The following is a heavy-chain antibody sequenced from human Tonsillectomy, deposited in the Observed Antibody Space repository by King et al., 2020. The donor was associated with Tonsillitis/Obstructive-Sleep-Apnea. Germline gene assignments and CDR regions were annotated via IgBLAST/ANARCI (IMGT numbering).Heavy chain of an antibody. J-gene: IGHJ4*02. D-gene: IGHD6-19*01. CDR1: GGSISSYY. CDR3: ASEGSGAGGEQWLVLYYFDY. Sequence: VQLQESGPGLVKPSETLSLTCTVSGGSISSYYWSWIRQPAGKGLEWIGRIYTSGSTNYNPSLKSRVTMSVDTSKNQFSLKLSSVTAADTAVYYCASEGSGAGGEQWLVLYYFDYWGQGTLVTVSS. CDR2: IYTSGST. V-gene: IGHV4-4*07.